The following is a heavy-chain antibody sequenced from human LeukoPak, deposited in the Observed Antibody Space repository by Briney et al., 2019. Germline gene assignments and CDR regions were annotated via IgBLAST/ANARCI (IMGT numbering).Heavy chain of an antibody. CDR1: GFTFSRYS. Sequence: GGSLRLSCAASGFTFSRYSMNWVRQAPGKGLEWVSSISSGSSYIYYADSVKGRFTISRDNSKNTLNLQMNSLRAEDTAVYYCAKDPTHYRVWDYYETIGLSYWGQGTLVTVSS. CDR2: ISSGSSYI. D-gene: IGHD3-22*01. CDR3: AKDPTHYRVWDYYETIGLSY. V-gene: IGHV3-21*01. J-gene: IGHJ4*02.